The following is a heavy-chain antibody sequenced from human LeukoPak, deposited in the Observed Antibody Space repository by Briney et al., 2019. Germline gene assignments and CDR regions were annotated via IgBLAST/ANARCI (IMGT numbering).Heavy chain of an antibody. D-gene: IGHD5-18*01. J-gene: IGHJ4*02. Sequence: PSGTLSLTRTVSGDSIISNTFSWGWIRQPPGKGLEWIGNVSYTGDTYYNPSLKSRVTMSADTSKNQFSLKVNSVTAADTALYFCVRVDGSGYSPYWGQGTLVTVSS. CDR3: VRVDGSGYSPY. CDR1: GDSIISNTFS. CDR2: VSYTGDT. V-gene: IGHV4-39*01.